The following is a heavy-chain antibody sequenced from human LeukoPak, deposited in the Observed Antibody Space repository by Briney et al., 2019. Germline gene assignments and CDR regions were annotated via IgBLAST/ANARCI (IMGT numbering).Heavy chain of an antibody. D-gene: IGHD3-16*01. CDR3: ARERDDYIRVFNDAFDI. J-gene: IGHJ3*02. CDR2: ISSSSSYI. V-gene: IGHV3-21*01. CDR1: GFTFSSYS. Sequence: GGSLRLSCAASGFTFSSYSMNWVRQAPGKGLEWVSSISSSSSYIYYADSVKGRFTISRDNAKNSLYLQMNSLRAEDTAVYYCARERDDYIRVFNDAFDIWGQGTVVTVSS.